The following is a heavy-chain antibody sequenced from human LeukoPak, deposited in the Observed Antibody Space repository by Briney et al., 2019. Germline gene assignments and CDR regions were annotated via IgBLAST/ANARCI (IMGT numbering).Heavy chain of an antibody. J-gene: IGHJ4*02. D-gene: IGHD2-2*01. CDR1: GYTFTSYD. CDR2: MDPNSDNT. V-gene: IGHV1-8*01. Sequence: ASVKVSCTASGYTFTSYDINWVRQATGQGLEWMGWMDPNSDNTGYAQKFQGRVTMTRNTSISTAYMELSSLRSEDTAVYYCARNSNEYCSSTSCHALDYWGQGTLVTVSS. CDR3: ARNSNEYCSSTSCHALDY.